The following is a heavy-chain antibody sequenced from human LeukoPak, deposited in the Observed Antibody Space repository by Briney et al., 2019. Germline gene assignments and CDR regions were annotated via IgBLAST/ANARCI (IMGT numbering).Heavy chain of an antibody. V-gene: IGHV5-51*01. D-gene: IGHD6-13*01. CDR3: ARGELSIAAAGNPHNFDY. CDR1: GYSFTSYW. Sequence: GESLKISCKGSGYSFTSYWIGWVRQMPGKGLEWMGIIYPGDSDTRYSPSFQGQVTISADKSISTAYLQWSSLKASDTAMYYCARGELSIAAAGNPHNFDYWGQGTLVTVSS. J-gene: IGHJ4*02. CDR2: IYPGDSDT.